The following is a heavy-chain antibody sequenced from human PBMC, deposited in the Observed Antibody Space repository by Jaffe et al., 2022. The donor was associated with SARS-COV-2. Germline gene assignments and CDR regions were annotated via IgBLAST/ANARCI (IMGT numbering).Heavy chain of an antibody. CDR1: GFTFSTYA. CDR2: ISGTSGTI. Sequence: EVQLVESGGDLVQRGGSLRLSCAASGFTFSTYAMNWVRQAPGKGLEWISYISGTSGTINYADSVKGRFTVSRDNAKNSLYLQMGSLSAEDTALYYCARDNNVWSFDFWGHGTLVTVSS. D-gene: IGHD2-8*01. V-gene: IGHV3-48*01. J-gene: IGHJ4*01. CDR3: ARDNNVWSFDF.